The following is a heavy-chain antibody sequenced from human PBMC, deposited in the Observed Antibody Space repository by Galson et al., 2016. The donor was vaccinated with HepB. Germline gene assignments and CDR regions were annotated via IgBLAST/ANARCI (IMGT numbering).Heavy chain of an antibody. CDR1: GYIFSTYN. CDR2: ISGYNGNT. V-gene: IGHV1-18*04. D-gene: IGHD2-21*02. CDR3: ARGGGDFTLDY. Sequence: SVKVSCKASGYIFSTYNINWVRQAPGQGPEWMGWISGYNGNTKYAQEFQGRVTMTIDTSTSTAYMEVRSPRSDDTAVYYCARGGGDFTLDYWGQGTLVTVSS. J-gene: IGHJ4*02.